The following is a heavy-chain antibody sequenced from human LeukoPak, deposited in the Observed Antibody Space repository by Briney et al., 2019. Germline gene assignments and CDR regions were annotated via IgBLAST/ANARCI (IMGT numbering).Heavy chain of an antibody. D-gene: IGHD3-9*01. J-gene: IGHJ4*02. CDR3: ARDTTLRYFDWSLDY. CDR1: GGSFSGYY. CDR2: INHSGST. V-gene: IGHV4-34*01. Sequence: SETLSLTCAVYGGSFSGYYWSWIRQPPGKGLEWIGEINHSGSTNYNPSLKSRVTISVDTSKNQFSLKLSSVTAADTAVYYCARDTTLRYFDWSLDYWGQGTLVTVSS.